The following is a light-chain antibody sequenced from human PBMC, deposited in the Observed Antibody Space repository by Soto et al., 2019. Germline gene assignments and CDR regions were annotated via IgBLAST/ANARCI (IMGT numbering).Light chain of an antibody. CDR2: SDN. V-gene: IGLV1-44*01. CDR3: AAWDDSLNGSNWV. J-gene: IGLJ3*02. CDR1: SSNIGSNT. Sequence: QSVLTQPPSASGTPGQRVTISCSGSSSNIGSNTVNWYQQLPGTAAKLLIYSDNQRPSGVPDRFSGSKSGTSASLAISGLQSEDEADYYCAAWDDSLNGSNWVFGGGTKVTVL.